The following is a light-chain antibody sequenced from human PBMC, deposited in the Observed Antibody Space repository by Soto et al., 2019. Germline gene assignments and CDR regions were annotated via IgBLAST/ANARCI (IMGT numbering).Light chain of an antibody. CDR3: KQSYSTQIT. CDR2: AAS. V-gene: IGKV1-39*01. Sequence: DIQMTQSPSSLSASVGDRVTITCRASQSISSYLNWYQQKPGKAPKLLIYAASSLQSGVQSRFSGSGSGTDFTLTIRSLQPEDFATYYCKQSYSTQITFGGGTKVDIK. J-gene: IGKJ4*01. CDR1: QSISSY.